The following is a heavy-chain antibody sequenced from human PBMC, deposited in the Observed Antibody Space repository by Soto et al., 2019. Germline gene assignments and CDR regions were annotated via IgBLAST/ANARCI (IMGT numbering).Heavy chain of an antibody. CDR1: GFTFSRYS. CDR3: ARHLSGAYPVGYCDP. CDR2: ISGGSSDI. Sequence: PGGSLRLSCAASGFTFSRYSMNWVRQAPGKGLEWVSSISGGSSDIYYADSVKGRFTISRDNAKNSLYLQMNSLRAEDTAVYYCARHLSGAYPVGYCDPWGQGTLVTVSS. V-gene: IGHV3-21*01. J-gene: IGHJ5*02. D-gene: IGHD1-26*01.